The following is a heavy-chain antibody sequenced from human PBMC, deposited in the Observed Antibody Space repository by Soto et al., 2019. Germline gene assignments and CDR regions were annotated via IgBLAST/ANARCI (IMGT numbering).Heavy chain of an antibody. CDR3: VRRYGLGSQNWLDT. D-gene: IGHD3-10*01. CDR1: GGSISSSDYY. J-gene: IGHJ5*02. CDR2: IYYSGNT. V-gene: IGHV4-39*01. Sequence: ETLSLTCTVSGGSISSSDYYWGWIRQPPGKGLEWIGSIYYSGNTLYNPSLQSRVTISVDTSKTQFTLNLRSLTAADTAGYYCVRRYGLGSQNWLDTCRQGTLVTVSS.